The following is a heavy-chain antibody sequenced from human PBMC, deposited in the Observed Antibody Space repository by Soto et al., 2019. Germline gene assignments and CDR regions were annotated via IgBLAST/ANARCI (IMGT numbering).Heavy chain of an antibody. Sequence: SETLSLTCTVSGGSISSGDYYWSWIRQPPGKGLEWIGYIYYSGSTYYNPSLKIRVTISVDTSKNQFSLKLSSVTAADTAVYYCARDSRACSSTSCYIYRGYYYYGMDVWGQGTTVTVSS. CDR2: IYYSGST. V-gene: IGHV4-30-4*01. CDR3: ARDSRACSSTSCYIYRGYYYYGMDV. CDR1: GGSISSGDYY. D-gene: IGHD2-2*02. J-gene: IGHJ6*02.